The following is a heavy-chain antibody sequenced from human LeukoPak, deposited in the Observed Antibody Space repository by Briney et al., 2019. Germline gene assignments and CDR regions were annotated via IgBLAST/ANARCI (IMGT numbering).Heavy chain of an antibody. J-gene: IGHJ3*02. CDR1: GFTFSSYS. CDR3: ARESTQDIVVVPAAIPRAFDI. Sequence: GGSLRLSCAASGFTFSSYSMNWLRQAPGKGLEWVSSISSSSSYIYYADSVKGRFTISRDNAKNSLYLQMNSLRAEDTAVYYCARESTQDIVVVPAAIPRAFDIWGQGTMVTVSS. CDR2: ISSSSSYI. V-gene: IGHV3-21*01. D-gene: IGHD2-2*01.